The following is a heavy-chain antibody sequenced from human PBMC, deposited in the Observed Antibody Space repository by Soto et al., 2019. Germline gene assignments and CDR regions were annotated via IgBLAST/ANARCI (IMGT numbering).Heavy chain of an antibody. CDR3: ARALIITGSPDYYYGMDV. J-gene: IGHJ6*02. CDR1: GFTFSSYG. D-gene: IGHD1-20*01. CDR2: IWYDGTNK. Sequence: GGSLRLSCAASGFTFSSYGMHWVRQAPGKGLEWVAVIWYDGTNKFYADSVKGRFTISRDNSKNTLYLQMNSLRAEDTAEYYWARALIITGSPDYYYGMDVWGQGTTVTVSS. V-gene: IGHV3-33*01.